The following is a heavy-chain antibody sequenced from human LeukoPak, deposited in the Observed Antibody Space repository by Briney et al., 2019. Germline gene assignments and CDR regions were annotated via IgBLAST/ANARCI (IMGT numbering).Heavy chain of an antibody. Sequence: PSQTLSLTCTVSGGSISSGGYYWSWIRQHPGKGLEWIGYIYYSGSTYYNPSLTSRVTISVDTSKNQVSLKLSSVTAADTAVYYCARDVGYSYGYPYYFDYWGQGTLVTVSS. CDR3: ARDVGYSYGYPYYFDY. J-gene: IGHJ4*02. CDR1: GGSISSGGYY. D-gene: IGHD5-18*01. V-gene: IGHV4-31*03. CDR2: IYYSGST.